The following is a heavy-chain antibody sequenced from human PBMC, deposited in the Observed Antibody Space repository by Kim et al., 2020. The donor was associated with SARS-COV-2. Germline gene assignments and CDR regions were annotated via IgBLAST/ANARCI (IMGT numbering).Heavy chain of an antibody. D-gene: IGHD3-9*01. CDR3: ARDGPGGEDYDILTGYYGTYGMDV. J-gene: IGHJ6*02. CDR1: GGSISSGDYY. Sequence: SETLSLTCTVSGGSISSGDYYWSWIRQPPGKGLEWIGYIYYSGSTYYNPSLKSRVTISVDTSKNQFSLKLSSVTAADTAVYYCARDGPGGEDYDILTGYYGTYGMDVWGQGTTVTVSS. V-gene: IGHV4-30-4*01. CDR2: IYYSGST.